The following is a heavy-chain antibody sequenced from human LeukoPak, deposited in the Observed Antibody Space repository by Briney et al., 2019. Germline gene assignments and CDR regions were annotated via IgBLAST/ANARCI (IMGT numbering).Heavy chain of an antibody. D-gene: IGHD3-22*01. CDR1: GGTFSSYA. CDR2: IIPIFGTA. Sequence: ASVKVSCKASGGTFSSYAISWVRQAPGQGLEWMGGIIPIFGTANYAQKFQGRVTITTDESTSTAYMELSSLRSEDTAVYYCARGDAVLYYDSSGYYLGHWGQGTLVTVSS. J-gene: IGHJ4*02. CDR3: ARGDAVLYYDSSGYYLGH. V-gene: IGHV1-69*05.